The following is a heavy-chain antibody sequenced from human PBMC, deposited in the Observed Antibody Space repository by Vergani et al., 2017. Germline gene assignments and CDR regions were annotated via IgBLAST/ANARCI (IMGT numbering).Heavy chain of an antibody. J-gene: IGHJ4*02. CDR3: ARQSRDVFCTNGVCPLGD. CDR1: GSTFSSYA. CDR2: ISRSSSTI. D-gene: IGHD2-8*01. Sequence: EVQLVESGGGLVQPGGSLRLSCAASGSTFSSYAMNWVRQAPGKGLEWVSYISRSSSTIYYAVSVKGRFTISRDNAKNSLHLQMNNLRAEDTAVYYCARQSRDVFCTNGVCPLGDWGQGALVTVSS. V-gene: IGHV3-48*01.